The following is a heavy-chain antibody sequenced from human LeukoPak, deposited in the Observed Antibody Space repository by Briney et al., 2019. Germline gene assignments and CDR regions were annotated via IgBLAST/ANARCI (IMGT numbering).Heavy chain of an antibody. J-gene: IGHJ5*02. CDR3: ARSHSSGWYLELDP. D-gene: IGHD6-19*01. V-gene: IGHV4-34*01. Sequence: SETLSLTCAVYGGSFSGYYWSWIRQPPGKGLEWIGEINHSGSTNYNPSLKSRVTISVGTSKNQFSLKLSSVTAADTAVYYCARSHSSGWYLELDPWGQGTLVTVSS. CDR1: GGSFSGYY. CDR2: INHSGST.